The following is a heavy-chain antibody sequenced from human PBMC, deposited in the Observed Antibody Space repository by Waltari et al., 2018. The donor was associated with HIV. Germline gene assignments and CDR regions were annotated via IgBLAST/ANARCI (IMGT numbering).Heavy chain of an antibody. CDR3: ARHLNHGHDYVWGSYRPFDY. CDR2: ISSSGSP. J-gene: IGHJ4*02. CDR1: GGSISSSRHY. D-gene: IGHD3-16*02. V-gene: IGHV4-39*01. Sequence: QLQLQESGPGLVKPSETLSLTCIVSGGSISSSRHYWGWIRQPPGKGLEWLATISSSGSPFYNPPLNSRLTISVDTSKNRFSLRLSSVTAADTAVYYCARHLNHGHDYVWGSYRPFDYWGQGTLVTVSS.